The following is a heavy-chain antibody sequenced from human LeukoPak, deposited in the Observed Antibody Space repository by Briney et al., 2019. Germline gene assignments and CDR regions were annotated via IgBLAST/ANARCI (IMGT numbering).Heavy chain of an antibody. CDR1: GGTFSNYA. Sequence: SVKVSCKASGGTFSNYAIGWVRQAPGQGLEWMGGLIPIFGTANYTQKFQDRVTITAEESTRTAFMELNSLRSEDTAIYYCARLRYCSSPGCYRFHFYYYMDVWGKGTTVTVSS. CDR2: LIPIFGTA. V-gene: IGHV1-69*01. D-gene: IGHD2-2*02. CDR3: ARLRYCSSPGCYRFHFYYYMDV. J-gene: IGHJ6*03.